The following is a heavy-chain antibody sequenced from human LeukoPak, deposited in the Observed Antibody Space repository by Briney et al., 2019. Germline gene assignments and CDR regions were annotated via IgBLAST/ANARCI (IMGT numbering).Heavy chain of an antibody. Sequence: PGGSLRLSCEASGFTFSKYAMSWVRQAPGKGLEWVSGISGSGTSTYYADSVKGRFTISRDNSKNTLYLQMNSLRAEDTAIYYCVKCGFGELLGLAYYYYYMDVWGKGTTVTISS. V-gene: IGHV3-23*01. J-gene: IGHJ6*03. CDR3: VKCGFGELLGLAYYYYYMDV. D-gene: IGHD3-10*01. CDR1: GFTFSKYA. CDR2: ISGSGTST.